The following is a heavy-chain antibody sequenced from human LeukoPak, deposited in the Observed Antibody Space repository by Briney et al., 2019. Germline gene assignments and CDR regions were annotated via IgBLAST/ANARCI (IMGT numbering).Heavy chain of an antibody. CDR2: MYYSGST. V-gene: IGHV4-39*01. J-gene: IGHJ4*02. Sequence: PSETLSLTCTVSGGSISSSTYYWGWIRQPPGKGLEWIGSMYYSGSTYYNPSLKSRVTMSVDTSKNQFSLKLRSVTAADTAVYYCARRQLWGPFDYWGQGTLVTVSS. CDR3: ARRQLWGPFDY. D-gene: IGHD5-18*01. CDR1: GGSISSSTYY.